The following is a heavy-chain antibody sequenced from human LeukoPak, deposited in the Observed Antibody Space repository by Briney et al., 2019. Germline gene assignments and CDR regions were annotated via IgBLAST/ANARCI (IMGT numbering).Heavy chain of an antibody. CDR2: IYYSGST. CDR1: GGSIGRSTYY. CDR3: ASIAAAGNE. V-gene: IGHV4-39*01. Sequence: SETLSLTCSVSGGSIGRSTYYWGWIRQPPGQGLEWIGSIYYSGSTYYDPSLKSRVTISVDTSMNQFSLKLSSVTAADTAVYYCASIAAAGNEWGQGTLVTVSS. J-gene: IGHJ4*02. D-gene: IGHD6-13*01.